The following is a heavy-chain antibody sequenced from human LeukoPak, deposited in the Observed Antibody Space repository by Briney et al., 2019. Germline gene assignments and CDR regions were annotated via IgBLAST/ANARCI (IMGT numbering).Heavy chain of an antibody. V-gene: IGHV3-30*03. CDR1: GFTFSSYG. J-gene: IGHJ3*02. Sequence: PGGSLRLSCAASGFTFSSYGMHWVRQAPGKGLEWVAVISYDGSNKYYADSVKGRFTISRDNSKNTLYLQMNSLRAEDTAVYYCARDRGHYDDYVWGSYRPDAFDIWGQGTMVTVSS. D-gene: IGHD3-16*01. CDR2: ISYDGSNK. CDR3: ARDRGHYDDYVWGSYRPDAFDI.